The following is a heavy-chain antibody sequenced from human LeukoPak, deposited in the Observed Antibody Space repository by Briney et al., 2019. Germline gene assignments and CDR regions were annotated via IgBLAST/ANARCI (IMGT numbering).Heavy chain of an antibody. CDR3: AREPSMTTSLGWFDP. CDR2: IYYSGST. D-gene: IGHD4-11*01. Sequence: SETLSLTCTVSGGSISSYYWSWIRQPPGKGLEWIGYIYYSGSTNYNPSLKSRVTISVDTSKNQFSLKLSSVTAADTAVYYCAREPSMTTSLGWFDPWGQGTLVTVSS. J-gene: IGHJ5*02. V-gene: IGHV4-59*01. CDR1: GGSISSYY.